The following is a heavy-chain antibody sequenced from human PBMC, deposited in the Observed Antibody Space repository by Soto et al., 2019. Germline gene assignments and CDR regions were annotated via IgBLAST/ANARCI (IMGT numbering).Heavy chain of an antibody. CDR3: AKGGDCTSTSCYTELNV. CDR1: GFTFSSYA. D-gene: IGHD2-2*02. CDR2: ISGSGGST. Sequence: PGGSLRLSCAASGFTFSSYAMIWVRQAPGKGLEWVSGISGSGGSTYYADSVKGRFTISRDNSKNTLYLQMNSLRAEDTAVYYCAKGGDCTSTSCYTELNVWGQGTTVTVSS. V-gene: IGHV3-23*01. J-gene: IGHJ6*02.